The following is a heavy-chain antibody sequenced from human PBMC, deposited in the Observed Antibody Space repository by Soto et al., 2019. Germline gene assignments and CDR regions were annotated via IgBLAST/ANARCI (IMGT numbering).Heavy chain of an antibody. Sequence: PSETLSLTCTVSGDSISSYYWSWIRQPPGKGLEWIGYIYYSGSSNYNPSLKTRVTISVDTSENQFSLKLSSVTAADTAVYYCARGRLVDLFFDYWAQGTLVPVSS. V-gene: IGHV4-59*01. D-gene: IGHD6-19*01. CDR2: IYYSGSS. CDR3: ARGRLVDLFFDY. J-gene: IGHJ4*02. CDR1: GDSISSYY.